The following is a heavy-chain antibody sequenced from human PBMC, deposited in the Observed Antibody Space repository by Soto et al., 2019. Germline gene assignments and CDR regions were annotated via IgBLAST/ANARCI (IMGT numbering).Heavy chain of an antibody. CDR1: GGSINTYY. D-gene: IGHD6-19*01. CDR2: VDYSGSS. Sequence: PSETLSLTCTVSGGSINTYYWSWIRQPPGKGLEWIGYVDYSGSSDSSPSLKSRVTISIDTSKKQVSLKLNSVTAADTAVYYCARNWFSVAGRFNFDYWGQGIPVTVSS. V-gene: IGHV4-59*01. CDR3: ARNWFSVAGRFNFDY. J-gene: IGHJ4*02.